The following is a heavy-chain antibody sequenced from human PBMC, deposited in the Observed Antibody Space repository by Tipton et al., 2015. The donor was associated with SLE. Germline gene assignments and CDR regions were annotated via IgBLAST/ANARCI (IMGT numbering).Heavy chain of an antibody. CDR3: ARRYCDTTNCYAFDD. D-gene: IGHD2-2*01. Sequence: SLRLSCAASGFTFDDYAMHWVRQAPGKGLEWVSSISSGTTYIYYADSVKGRFTISRDNAKNSLYLQMNSLRAEDTAIYYCARRYCDTTNCYAFDDWGQGTLVTVSS. J-gene: IGHJ4*02. CDR2: ISSGTTYI. V-gene: IGHV3-21*01. CDR1: GFTFDDYA.